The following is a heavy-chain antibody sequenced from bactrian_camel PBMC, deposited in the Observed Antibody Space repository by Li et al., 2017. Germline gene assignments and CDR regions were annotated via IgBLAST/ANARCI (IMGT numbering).Heavy chain of an antibody. D-gene: IGHD6*01. Sequence: VQLVESGGGLVQPGGSLGVSCAASGFAFSSYGMIWVRQAPGKGLEWVSHTHSSGGSTSYAEPVKGRFTISRDNAKNTLYLQVNSLKPEDAAKYYCAATYGGSWIRTDFGYWGQGTQVTVS. CDR1: GFAFSSYG. CDR3: AATYGGSWIRTDFGY. J-gene: IGHJ6*01. V-gene: IGHV3S40*01. CDR2: THSSGGST.